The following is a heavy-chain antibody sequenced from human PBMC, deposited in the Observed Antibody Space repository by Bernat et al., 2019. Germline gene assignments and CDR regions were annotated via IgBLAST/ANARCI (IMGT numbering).Heavy chain of an antibody. CDR1: GFTFSSYW. D-gene: IGHD5-24*01. V-gene: IGHV3-66*01. CDR2: IYTGGST. CDR3: ARDPSSDRDGHYYGMDV. Sequence: EVQLVESGGGLVQPGGSLRLSCAASGFTFSSYWMSWVRQAPGKGLEWVSAIYTGGSTYYADSVKGRFTISRDNSKNTVFLQLNSLRGEDTAVYFRARDPSSDRDGHYYGMDVWGQGTTVTVSS. J-gene: IGHJ6*02.